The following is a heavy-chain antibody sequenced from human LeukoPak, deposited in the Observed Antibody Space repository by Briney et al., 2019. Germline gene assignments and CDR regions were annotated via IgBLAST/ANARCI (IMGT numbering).Heavy chain of an antibody. CDR2: ISSSSSYI. D-gene: IGHD3-16*01. CDR3: ARDGGRSIVGAFDI. V-gene: IGHV3-21*01. CDR1: GFTFSSYS. Sequence: GGSLRLSCAVSGFTFSSYSMNWVRQAPGKGLEWVSSISSSSSYIYYADSVKGRFTISRDNAKNSLYLQMNSLRAEDTAVYYRARDGGRSIVGAFDIWGQGTMVTVSS. J-gene: IGHJ3*02.